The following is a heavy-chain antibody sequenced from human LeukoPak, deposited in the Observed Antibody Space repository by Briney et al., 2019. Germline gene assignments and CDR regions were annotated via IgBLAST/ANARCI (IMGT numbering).Heavy chain of an antibody. CDR3: AKSYNGYESKPDY. J-gene: IGHJ4*02. CDR2: ISNSGGRT. Sequence: GGSLRLSCAASGSTFSSYWMSWVRQAPGKGLEWVSSISNSGGRTFYTDSVKGRFTISRDNSKITLYLQMNSLRAEDTAVYYCAKSYNGYESKPDYWGQGTLVTVSS. V-gene: IGHV3-23*01. D-gene: IGHD5-12*01. CDR1: GSTFSSYW.